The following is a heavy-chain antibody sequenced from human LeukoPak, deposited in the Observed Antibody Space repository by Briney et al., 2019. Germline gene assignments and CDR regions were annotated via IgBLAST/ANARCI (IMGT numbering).Heavy chain of an antibody. CDR3: ARDLAMYSPDLDY. V-gene: IGHV1-2*02. D-gene: IGHD1-26*01. Sequence: ASVKVSCKASGYXFTGYYMHWVRQAPGQGLEWMGWINPNGGGTNYAQNFQGRVTMTRDTSINTAYMEVSRLRSDDTAVFYCARDLAMYSPDLDYWGQGTLVTVSS. J-gene: IGHJ4*02. CDR2: INPNGGGT. CDR1: GYXFTGYY.